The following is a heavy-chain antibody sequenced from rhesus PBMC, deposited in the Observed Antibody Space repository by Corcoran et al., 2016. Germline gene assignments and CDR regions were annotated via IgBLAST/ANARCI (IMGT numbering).Heavy chain of an antibody. Sequence: QLQLQESGPGLVKPSETLSLTCAVSGGSISSNYWSWIRQPPGKGLEWIGRISGSGGSTDYNPSLKIRVTISTDPSKNQFSLKLSSVTASDTAVYYCARDYNFWTGDYTGDAFDFWGQGLRVTVSS. CDR3: ARDYNFWTGDYTGDAFDF. V-gene: IGHV4-173*01. CDR2: ISGSGGST. J-gene: IGHJ3*01. D-gene: IGHD3-3*01. CDR1: GGSISSNY.